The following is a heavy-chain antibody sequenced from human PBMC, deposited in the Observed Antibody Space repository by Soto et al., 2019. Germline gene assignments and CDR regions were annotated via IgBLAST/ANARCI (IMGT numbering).Heavy chain of an antibody. CDR2: INPSGGST. CDR1: GYTFTSYY. V-gene: IGHV1-46*01. CDR3: ARDGSSTAQLRFLEWLPYYYYGMDV. D-gene: IGHD3-3*01. Sequence: ASVKVSCKASGYTFTSYYMHWVRQAPGQGLEWMGIINPSGGSTSYAQKFQGRVTMTRDTSTSTVYMELSSLRSEDTAVYYCARDGSSTAQLRFLEWLPYYYYGMDVWGQGTTVTVPS. J-gene: IGHJ6*02.